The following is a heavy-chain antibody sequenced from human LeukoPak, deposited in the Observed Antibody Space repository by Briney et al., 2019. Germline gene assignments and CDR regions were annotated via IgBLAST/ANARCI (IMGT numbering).Heavy chain of an antibody. D-gene: IGHD4-17*01. V-gene: IGHV4-34*01. CDR2: INHSAST. Sequence: SETLSLTCAVYGGSFSAYYWSWIRQPPGKGLEWIGEINHSASTNYNPSLKSRVTISVDTSKKQFSLKLSSATVADTAVYYCARGRDYGDIGFWFDPWGQGTLVTVSS. J-gene: IGHJ5*02. CDR1: GGSFSAYY. CDR3: ARGRDYGDIGFWFDP.